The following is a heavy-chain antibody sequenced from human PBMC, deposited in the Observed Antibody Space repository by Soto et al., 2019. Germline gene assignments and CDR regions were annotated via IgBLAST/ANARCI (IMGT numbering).Heavy chain of an antibody. V-gene: IGHV4-34*01. CDR2: VTPGGRS. Sequence: QVQLQQWGAGLLKPSETLSLTRAVYGGSFNSYFWNWVRQPPGKGLEWIGEVTPGGRSNYNPSLKTRVTISKDTSKNQFSLEVNSVTAADTAVYYCTTSGRSWPDSFDIWGQGAMVTVSS. J-gene: IGHJ3*02. CDR1: GGSFNSYF. D-gene: IGHD6-13*01. CDR3: TTSGRSWPDSFDI.